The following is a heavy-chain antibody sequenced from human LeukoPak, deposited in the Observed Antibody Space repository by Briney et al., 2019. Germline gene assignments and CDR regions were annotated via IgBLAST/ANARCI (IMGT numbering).Heavy chain of an antibody. J-gene: IGHJ6*02. V-gene: IGHV3-30*03. CDR1: GFTFSSYG. Sequence: GGSLRLSCAASGFTFSSYGMHWVRQAPGKGLEWVAVISYDGSNKYYADSVKGRFTISRDNSKNTLYLQMNSLRAEDTAVYYCALSYYYYGMDVWGQGTTVTVSS. CDR2: ISYDGSNK. CDR3: ALSYYYYGMDV.